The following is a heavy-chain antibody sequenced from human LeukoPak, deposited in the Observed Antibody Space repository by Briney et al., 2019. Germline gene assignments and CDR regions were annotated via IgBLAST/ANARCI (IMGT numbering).Heavy chain of an antibody. CDR1: GGSISSGRYY. CDR2: IYHSGST. Sequence: SQTLSLTCTVSGGSISSGRYYWSWIRQPPGKDLEWIGYIYHSGSTYYNPSLKSRVTISLDRSKNQFSLKLNSVTAADTAVYYCARDIAAQYAFDIWGQGTIVTVSS. CDR3: ARDIAAQYAFDI. J-gene: IGHJ3*02. V-gene: IGHV4-30-2*01. D-gene: IGHD6-6*01.